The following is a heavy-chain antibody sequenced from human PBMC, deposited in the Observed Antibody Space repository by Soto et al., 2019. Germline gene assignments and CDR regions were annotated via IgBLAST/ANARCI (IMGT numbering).Heavy chain of an antibody. V-gene: IGHV3-11*06. CDR1: GFSFSDYY. J-gene: IGHJ6*02. CDR3: ARDRETYYDFWSGSTYYYGMDV. CDR2: ISSSSSYT. Sequence: QVQLVESGGGLVKPGGSLRLSCAASGFSFSDYYMSWIRQAPGKGLEWVSYISSSSSYTNYADSVKGRFTISRDNAKNSLYLQMNSLRAEDTAVYYCARDRETYYDFWSGSTYYYGMDVWGQGTMVTVSS. D-gene: IGHD3-3*01.